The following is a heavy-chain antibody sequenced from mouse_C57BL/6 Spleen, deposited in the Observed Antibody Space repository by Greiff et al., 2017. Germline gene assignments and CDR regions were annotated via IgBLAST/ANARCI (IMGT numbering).Heavy chain of an antibody. J-gene: IGHJ4*01. V-gene: IGHV1-55*01. CDR2: IYPGSGST. CDR1: GYTFTSYW. CDR3: ARWGTTVVSYYAMDY. D-gene: IGHD1-1*01. Sequence: VQLQQPGAELVKPGASVTMSCKASGYTFTSYWITWVKQRPGQGLEWIGDIYPGSGSTNYNEKFKSKATLTVDTSSSTAYMQLSSLTSEDSAVYYCARWGTTVVSYYAMDYWGQGTSVTVSS.